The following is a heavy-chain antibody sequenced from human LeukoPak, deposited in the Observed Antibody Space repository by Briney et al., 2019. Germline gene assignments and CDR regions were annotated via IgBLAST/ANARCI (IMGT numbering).Heavy chain of an antibody. J-gene: IGHJ6*03. CDR1: GGSISSSSYY. CDR2: IYYSGST. D-gene: IGHD6-13*01. V-gene: IGHV4-39*01. Sequence: SETLSLTCTVSGGSISSSSYYWGWVRQPPGKGLEWIGSIYYSGSTYYNPSLKSRVTISVDTSKNQFSLKLSSVTAADTAVYYCARGLWGSTWYKSFYYHYMDVWGKGTTVTISS. CDR3: ARGLWGSTWYKSFYYHYMDV.